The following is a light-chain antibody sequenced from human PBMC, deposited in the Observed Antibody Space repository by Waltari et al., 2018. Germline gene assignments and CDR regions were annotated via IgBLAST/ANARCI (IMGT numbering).Light chain of an antibody. CDR1: NIGSKS. J-gene: IGLJ3*02. Sequence: YVLTQPPSVSVDPGKTARLTRGGDNIGSKSVNWYQQKPGQAPVLVMFYDSDRPSALPERFSGSNSGNTATLTISWGEAGDEADYHCQVWDDVTDSGVFGGGTKLTVL. CDR2: YDS. V-gene: IGLV3-21*04. CDR3: QVWDDVTDSGV.